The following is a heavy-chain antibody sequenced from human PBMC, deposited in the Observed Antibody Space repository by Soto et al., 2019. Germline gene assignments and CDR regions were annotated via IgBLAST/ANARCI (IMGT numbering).Heavy chain of an antibody. J-gene: IGHJ3*02. CDR3: AKDTMVPIYPAFAI. CDR1: RCTVLSCA. CDR2: ISGSGGST. D-gene: IGHD3-10*01. Sequence: LRLCGASSRCTVLSCAMSLVRQAPGKGLEWVSAISGSGGSTYYADSVKGRFTISRDNSKNTLYLQMNSLRAEDTAVYYCAKDTMVPIYPAFAIWGQGTMVTVSS. V-gene: IGHV3-23*01.